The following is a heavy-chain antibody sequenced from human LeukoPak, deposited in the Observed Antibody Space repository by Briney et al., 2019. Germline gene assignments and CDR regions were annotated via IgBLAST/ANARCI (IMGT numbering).Heavy chain of an antibody. V-gene: IGHV5-51*01. D-gene: IGHD3-22*01. CDR3: ARHQHYYDTGGYYIDY. CDR1: GYIFTSYW. Sequence: GESLKISCKGSGYIFTSYWIGWVRQMPGKGLEWMGIIYPGDSGTKYSPSFQGQVTISADKSITTAYLQWSSLKASDTAMYYCARHQHYYDTGGYYIDYWGQGTLVTVSS. CDR2: IYPGDSGT. J-gene: IGHJ4*02.